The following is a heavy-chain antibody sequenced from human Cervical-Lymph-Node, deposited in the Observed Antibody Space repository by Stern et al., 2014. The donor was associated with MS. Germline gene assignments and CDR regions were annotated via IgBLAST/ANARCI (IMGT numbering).Heavy chain of an antibody. V-gene: IGHV1-2*06. CDR1: GYTFTGYY. Sequence: DQLVESGAEVKKPGASVKVSCKASGYTFTGYYMHWVRQAPGQGLEWMGRINPNSGGTNYAQKFQGRVTMTRDTSIRTAYMELSRLRSDDTAVYYCARSNYCSGGSCYYYYGMDVWGQGTTVTVSS. D-gene: IGHD2-15*01. J-gene: IGHJ6*02. CDR3: ARSNYCSGGSCYYYYGMDV. CDR2: INPNSGGT.